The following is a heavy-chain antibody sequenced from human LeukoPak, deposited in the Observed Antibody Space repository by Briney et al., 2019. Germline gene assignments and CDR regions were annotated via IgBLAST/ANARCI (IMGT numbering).Heavy chain of an antibody. CDR1: GYTFTSYG. D-gene: IGHD2-15*01. CDR3: ATTRDIVVVGGFDY. Sequence: ASVKVSCEASGYTFTSYGISWVRQAPGQGLEWMGWISAYNGNTNYAQKLQGRVTMTTDTSTSTAYMELRSLRSDDTAVYYCATTRDIVVVGGFDYWGQGTLVTVSS. CDR2: ISAYNGNT. V-gene: IGHV1-18*01. J-gene: IGHJ4*02.